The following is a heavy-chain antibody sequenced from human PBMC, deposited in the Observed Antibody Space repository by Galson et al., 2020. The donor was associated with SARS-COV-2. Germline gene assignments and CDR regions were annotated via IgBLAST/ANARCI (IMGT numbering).Heavy chain of an antibody. V-gene: IGHV3-33*01. Sequence: TGGSLRLSCAASGFIFSSYGMHWVRQAPGKGLEWVAVIWYDGSNKYYADSVKGRFTISRDNSKNTLYLQMNSLRVEDTAVYYCARDMAAAAGTGRDYWGQGTLVTVSS. CDR1: GFIFSSYG. D-gene: IGHD6-13*01. CDR2: IWYDGSNK. CDR3: ARDMAAAAGTGRDY. J-gene: IGHJ4*02.